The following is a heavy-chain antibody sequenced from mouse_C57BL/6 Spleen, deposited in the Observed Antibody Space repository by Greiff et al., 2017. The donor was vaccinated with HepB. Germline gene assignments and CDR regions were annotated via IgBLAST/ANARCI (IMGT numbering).Heavy chain of an antibody. CDR1: GYAFSSSW. J-gene: IGHJ2*01. CDR2: IYPGDGDT. Sequence: QVQLKESGPELVKPGASVKISCKASGYAFSSSWMNWVKQGPGKGLEWIGRIYPGDGDTNYNGKFKGKATLTADKSSSTAYMQLSSLTSEDSAVYFCAGWDGWFDYWGQGTTLTVSS. D-gene: IGHD2-3*01. V-gene: IGHV1-82*01. CDR3: AGWDGWFDY.